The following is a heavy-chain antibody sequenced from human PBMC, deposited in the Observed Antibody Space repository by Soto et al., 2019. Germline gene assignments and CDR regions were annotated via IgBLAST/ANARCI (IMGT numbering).Heavy chain of an antibody. CDR3: ARDLAAGDL. CDR1: GGSISSSSYY. V-gene: IGHV4-39*07. CDR2: IYYSGST. D-gene: IGHD6-13*01. Sequence: SETLSLTCTVSGGSISSSSYYWGWIRQPPGKGLEWIGSIYYSGSTYYNPSLKSRVTLTSDTSTSTVYMELSSLRFEDTALFYCARDLAAGDLWGQGTLVTVSS. J-gene: IGHJ5*02.